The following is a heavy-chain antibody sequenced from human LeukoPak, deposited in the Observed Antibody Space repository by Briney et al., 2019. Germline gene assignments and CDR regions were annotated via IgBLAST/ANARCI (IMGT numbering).Heavy chain of an antibody. CDR1: GGSISSYY. CDR2: IYTSGST. CDR3: ARHGKDGYKKDYYYYYMDV. J-gene: IGHJ6*03. D-gene: IGHD5-24*01. Sequence: SETLSLTCTVSGGSISSYYWSWIRQPPGNGLEWIGYIYTSGSTNYNPSLKSRVTISVDTPKNQFSLKLSSVTAADTAVYYCARHGKDGYKKDYYYYYMDVWGKGTTVTVSS. V-gene: IGHV4-4*09.